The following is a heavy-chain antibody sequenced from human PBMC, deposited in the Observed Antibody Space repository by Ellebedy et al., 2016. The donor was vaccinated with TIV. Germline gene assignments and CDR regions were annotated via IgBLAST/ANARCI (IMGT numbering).Heavy chain of an antibody. J-gene: IGHJ4*02. CDR3: AAYYGGRFDY. CDR1: GGSISTFY. D-gene: IGHD4-23*01. V-gene: IGHV4-59*01. Sequence: MPSETLSLTCNVSGGSISTFYWSWIRQPPGKGLESIGYIYYIGITNYNPSLESRVAISIDTSENQFSLRLSSVTAADTAVYYCAAYYGGRFDYWGQGTLVTVSS. CDR2: IYYIGIT.